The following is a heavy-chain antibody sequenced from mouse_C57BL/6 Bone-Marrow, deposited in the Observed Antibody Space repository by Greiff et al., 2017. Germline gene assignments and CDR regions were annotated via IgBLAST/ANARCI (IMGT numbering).Heavy chain of an antibody. D-gene: IGHD2-3*01. CDR2: ISDGGSYT. CDR1: GFTFSSYA. J-gene: IGHJ3*01. V-gene: IGHV5-4*03. CDR3: ASVYDSFAY. Sequence: DVMLVESGGGLVKPGGSLKLSCAASGFTFSSYAMSWVRQTPEKRLEWVATISDGGSYTYYPDNVKGRFTISRDNAKNNLYLQMSHLKSEDTAMYYCASVYDSFAYWGQGTLVTVYA.